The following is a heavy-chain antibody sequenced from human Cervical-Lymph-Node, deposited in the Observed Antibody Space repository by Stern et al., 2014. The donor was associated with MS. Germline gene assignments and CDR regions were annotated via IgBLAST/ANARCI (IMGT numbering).Heavy chain of an antibody. CDR3: ARDGYNYGYWYFDL. CDR2: IIPIFGTA. V-gene: IGHV1-69*01. J-gene: IGHJ2*01. D-gene: IGHD5-24*01. Sequence: VQLVESGAEVKKPGGSVKVSCKASGGTFSSYAISWVRQAPGQGLEWMGWIIPIFGTANYAQKFQGRVRITADESTSTAYMELSSLRSEDTAVYYCARDGYNYGYWYFDLWGRGTLVTVSS. CDR1: GGTFSSYA.